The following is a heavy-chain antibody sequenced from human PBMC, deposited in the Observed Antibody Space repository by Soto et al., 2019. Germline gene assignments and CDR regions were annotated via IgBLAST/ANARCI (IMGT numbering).Heavy chain of an antibody. D-gene: IGHD2-15*01. CDR1: GYTFTSYY. V-gene: IGHV1-46*01. CDR3: ARDLAVVVPATPHF. Sequence: SVKVSSKASGYTFTSYYIHWVRPAPAQGNEWMGIINPSGGSTSYAQKFQGRVTMTRDTSTRTVYMELSSLRSEDTAMYSCARDLAVVVPATPHFWGQGTLVTVSS. J-gene: IGHJ4*02. CDR2: INPSGGST.